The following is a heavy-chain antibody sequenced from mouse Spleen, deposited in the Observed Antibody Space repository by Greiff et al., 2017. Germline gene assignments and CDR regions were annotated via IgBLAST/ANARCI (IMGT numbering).Heavy chain of an antibody. J-gene: IGHJ3*01. CDR1: GFYIKDYY. CDR3: TTMGRTRAWFAY. V-gene: IGHV14-1*01. CDR2: LDPVDGDT. Sequence: VQLQQSGAELVRPGASVQLSCPASGFYIKDYYMHWVKQRPEQGLEWIGWLDPVDGDTEYAPNFPGKATLTADTSSNPAYLPLSSLTSEDREDYYGTTMGRTRAWFAYWGQGTLVTVSA.